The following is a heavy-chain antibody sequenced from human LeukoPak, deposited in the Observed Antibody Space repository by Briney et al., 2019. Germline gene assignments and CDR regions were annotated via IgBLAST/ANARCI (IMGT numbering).Heavy chain of an antibody. CDR2: ITYNSGTI. V-gene: IGHV3-48*02. D-gene: IGHD5-18*01. CDR3: ARDSGYSYADDY. Sequence: GGSLRLFCAVSGFTFRSYAMQWVRQAPGKGMGWVSYITYNSGTIFYADSVKGRFTIYRDNAKDSLYLQMSSLRDEDTAVYYCARDSGYSYADDYWGQGTLVTVSS. J-gene: IGHJ4*02. CDR1: GFTFRSYA.